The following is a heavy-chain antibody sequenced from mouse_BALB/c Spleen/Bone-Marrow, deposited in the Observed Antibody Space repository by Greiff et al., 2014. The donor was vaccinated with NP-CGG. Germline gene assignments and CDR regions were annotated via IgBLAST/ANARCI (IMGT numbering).Heavy chain of an antibody. CDR3: ARYNYGSSQFAY. CDR2: IDPANGNT. J-gene: IGHJ3*01. D-gene: IGHD1-1*01. Sequence: VQLQQSGAELAKPGASVKLSCTASGFNIKDTYMHWVKQRPGQGLEWIGRIDPANGNTKYDPKFQGKATITADTSSNTAYLQLSSLTSEDTAVYYCARYNYGSSQFAYWGQGTLVTVSA. V-gene: IGHV14-3*02. CDR1: GFNIKDTY.